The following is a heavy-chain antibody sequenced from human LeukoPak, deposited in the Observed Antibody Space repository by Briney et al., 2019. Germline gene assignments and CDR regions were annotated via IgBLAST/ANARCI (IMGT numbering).Heavy chain of an antibody. CDR1: GFTFSSYA. CDR3: ARGASSSWFHNKGGEFDY. CDR2: ISGSGGST. D-gene: IGHD6-13*01. J-gene: IGHJ4*02. V-gene: IGHV3-23*01. Sequence: PGGSLRLSCAASGFTFSSYAMSWVRQAPGKGLEWVSAISGSGGSTYYADSVKGRFTISRDNAKNSLYLQMNSLRDEDTAVYYCARGASSSWFHNKGGEFDYWGQGTLVTVSS.